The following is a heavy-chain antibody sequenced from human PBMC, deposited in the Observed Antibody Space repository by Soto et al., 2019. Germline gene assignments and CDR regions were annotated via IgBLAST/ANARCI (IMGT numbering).Heavy chain of an antibody. CDR3: ANGGYYSPLDY. CDR1: GFTFSSYA. J-gene: IGHJ4*02. D-gene: IGHD3-22*01. Sequence: HPGGALRLSCAASGFTFSSYAMSWVRQAPGKGLEWVSAISGSGGSTYYADSVKGRFTISRDNSKNTLYLQMNSLRAEDTAVYYCANGGYYSPLDYWGQGTLVTVSS. CDR2: ISGSGGST. V-gene: IGHV3-23*01.